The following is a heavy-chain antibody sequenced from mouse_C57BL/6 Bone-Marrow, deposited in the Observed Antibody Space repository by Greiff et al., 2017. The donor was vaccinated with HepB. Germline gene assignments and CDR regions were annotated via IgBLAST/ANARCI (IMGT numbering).Heavy chain of an antibody. V-gene: IGHV5-4*01. CDR3: ARDYYYGSTYYYAMDY. CDR1: GFTFSSYA. Sequence: VKVVESGGGLVKPGGSLKLSCAASGFTFSSYAMSWVRQTPEKRLEWVATISDGGSYTYYPDNVKGRFTISRDNAKNNLYLQMSHLKSEDTAMYYCARDYYYGSTYYYAMDYWGQGTSVTVSS. CDR2: ISDGGSYT. J-gene: IGHJ4*01. D-gene: IGHD1-1*01.